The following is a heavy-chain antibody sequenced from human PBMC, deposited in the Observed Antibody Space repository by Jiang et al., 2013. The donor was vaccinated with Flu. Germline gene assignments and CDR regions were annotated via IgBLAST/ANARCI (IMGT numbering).Heavy chain of an antibody. D-gene: IGHD2-2*01. J-gene: IGHJ4*02. V-gene: IGHV3-23*01. CDR3: AKEARDCSSTSCYADY. CDR2: ISGSGGST. Sequence: SAISGSGGSTYYADSVKGPGSPSPRDNSKNTLYLQMNSLRAEDTAVYYCAKEARDCSSTSCYADYWGQGTLVTVSS.